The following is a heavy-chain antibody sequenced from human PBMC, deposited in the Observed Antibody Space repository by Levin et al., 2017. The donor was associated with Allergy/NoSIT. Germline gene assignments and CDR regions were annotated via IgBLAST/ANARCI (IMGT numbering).Heavy chain of an antibody. CDR3: ATHPVGRWQPPRGF. CDR2: FDPEDDET. V-gene: IGHV1-24*01. CDR1: GQSLTDFA. Sequence: GESLKISCKVSGQSLTDFALHWVRQAPGKGLEWLGGFDPEDDETNYAQILQGRVTMTEDKSSDTGYMELSNLRSEDTAIYYCATHPVGRWQPPRGFWGQGTLVTVSA. D-gene: IGHD5-24*01. J-gene: IGHJ4*02.